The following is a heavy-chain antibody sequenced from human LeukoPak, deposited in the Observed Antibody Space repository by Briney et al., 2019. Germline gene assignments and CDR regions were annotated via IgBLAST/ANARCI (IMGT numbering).Heavy chain of an antibody. CDR2: IYNIEST. CDR1: GVSISNYH. CDR3: ARGRYSYGYRNWFDP. J-gene: IGHJ5*02. Sequence: SETLSLTCTVSGVSISNYHWSWIRQPPGKGLEYIGYIYNIESTYYNPSLKSRVTISADTSKKQFSLKLSSVTAADTAVYYCARGRYSYGYRNWFDPWGQGTLVTVSS. D-gene: IGHD5-18*01. V-gene: IGHV4-59*13.